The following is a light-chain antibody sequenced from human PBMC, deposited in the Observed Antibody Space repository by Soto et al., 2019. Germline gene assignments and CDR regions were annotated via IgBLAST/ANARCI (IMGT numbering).Light chain of an antibody. CDR1: QSVSSS. CDR3: QQYNNWPLT. Sequence: EIVLTQSPGTLSLSPGERATLSCRASQSVSSSFLAWYQQKPGQAPGLLIYGASTRATGIPARFSGSGSGTEFTLTISSLQSEDVAVYYCQQYNNWPLTFGGGTKVDIK. CDR2: GAS. J-gene: IGKJ4*01. V-gene: IGKV3-15*01.